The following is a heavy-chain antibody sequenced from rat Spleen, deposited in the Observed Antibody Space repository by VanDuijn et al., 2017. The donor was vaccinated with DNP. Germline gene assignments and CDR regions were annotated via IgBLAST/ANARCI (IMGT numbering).Heavy chain of an antibody. V-gene: IGHV5-31*01. CDR2: ITGSGGNT. J-gene: IGHJ2*01. CDR3: TTLNFYASLAEYFDY. D-gene: IGHD1-12*01. Sequence: EVKLVESGGGLVQPGRSLKLSCAASGFNFNDYWMGWVRQAPGKGLEWVASITGSGGNTYHPDSVKGRFTISRDNAKNTLYLQMNSLRSEDTATYYCTTLNFYASLAEYFDYWGQGVMVTVSS. CDR1: GFNFNDYW.